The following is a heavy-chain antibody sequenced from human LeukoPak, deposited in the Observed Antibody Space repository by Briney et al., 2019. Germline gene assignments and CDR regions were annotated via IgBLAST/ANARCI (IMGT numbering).Heavy chain of an antibody. CDR1: GFTFSSYD. Sequence: GGSLRLSCAASGFTFSSYDMHWVRQAPGKGLEWVAVISYDGSNKYYADSVKGRFTISRDNSKNTLYLQMNSLRAEDTAVYYCARAEGGYSSIRGYFQHWGQGTLVTVSS. V-gene: IGHV3-30*03. J-gene: IGHJ1*01. CDR2: ISYDGSNK. D-gene: IGHD6-13*01. CDR3: ARAEGGYSSIRGYFQH.